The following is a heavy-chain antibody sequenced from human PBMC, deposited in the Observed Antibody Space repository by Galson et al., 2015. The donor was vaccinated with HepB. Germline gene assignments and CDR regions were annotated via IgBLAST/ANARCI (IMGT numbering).Heavy chain of an antibody. CDR1: GYTLTELS. CDR3: ATGYYYGSGKPPSAAFDI. J-gene: IGHJ3*02. CDR2: FDPEDGET. Sequence: SVKVSCKVSGYTLTELSMHWVRQAPGKGLEWMGGFDPEDGETIYAQKFQGRVTMTEDTSTDTAYMELSSLRSEDTAVYYCATGYYYGSGKPPSAAFDIWGQGTMVTVSS. V-gene: IGHV1-24*01. D-gene: IGHD3-10*01.